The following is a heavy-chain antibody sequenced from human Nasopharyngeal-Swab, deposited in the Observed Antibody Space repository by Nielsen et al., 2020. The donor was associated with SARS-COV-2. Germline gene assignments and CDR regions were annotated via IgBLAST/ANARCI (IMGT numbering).Heavy chain of an antibody. Sequence: GESLKISCAASGFTFSSYAMSWVRQAPGKGLEWVSAISGSGGSTYYADSVKGRFTISRDNSKNTLYLQMNSLRAEDTAVYYRAKVADTYYYDSSYFDYWGQGTLVTVSS. CDR2: ISGSGGST. V-gene: IGHV3-23*01. CDR3: AKVADTYYYDSSYFDY. CDR1: GFTFSSYA. D-gene: IGHD3-22*01. J-gene: IGHJ4*02.